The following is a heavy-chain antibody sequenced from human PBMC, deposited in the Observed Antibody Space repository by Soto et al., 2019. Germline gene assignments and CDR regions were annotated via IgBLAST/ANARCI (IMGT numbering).Heavy chain of an antibody. CDR3: AISPIAVAGTIDY. Sequence: PSETLSLTCTVSGGSISSSSYYWGWIRQPPGKGLEWIGSIYYSGSTYYNPSLKSRVTISVDTSKNQFSLKLSSVTAADTAVYYCAISPIAVAGTIDYWGQGTLVTVSS. D-gene: IGHD6-19*01. V-gene: IGHV4-39*01. CDR1: GGSISSSSYY. J-gene: IGHJ4*02. CDR2: IYYSGST.